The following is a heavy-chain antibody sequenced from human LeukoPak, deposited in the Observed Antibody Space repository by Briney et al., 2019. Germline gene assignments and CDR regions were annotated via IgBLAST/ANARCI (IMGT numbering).Heavy chain of an antibody. CDR2: ISSSSSTI. Sequence: GGSLRLSCAASGFIFTSYSMNWVRQAPGKGLEWISYISSSSSTIYYADSVRGRFTISRDNAKNSLYLQMNSLRAEDTAVYYCARDRLPGGYYYDAFDIWGQGTMVTVSS. J-gene: IGHJ3*02. CDR1: GFIFTSYS. V-gene: IGHV3-48*01. D-gene: IGHD3-22*01. CDR3: ARDRLPGGYYYDAFDI.